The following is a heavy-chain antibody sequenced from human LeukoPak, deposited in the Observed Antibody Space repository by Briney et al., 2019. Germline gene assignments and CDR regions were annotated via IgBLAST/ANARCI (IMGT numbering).Heavy chain of an antibody. CDR2: IYYSGST. Sequence: SETLSLTCTVSGGSISSYYWSWIRQPPGKGLEWIGYIYYSGSTNYNPSLKSRVTISVDTSKNQFSLKLSSVTAADTAVYYCARDMAYDYVWGSYRYQSNWFDPWGQGTLVTVSS. J-gene: IGHJ5*02. CDR1: GGSISSYY. D-gene: IGHD3-16*02. CDR3: ARDMAYDYVWGSYRYQSNWFDP. V-gene: IGHV4-59*01.